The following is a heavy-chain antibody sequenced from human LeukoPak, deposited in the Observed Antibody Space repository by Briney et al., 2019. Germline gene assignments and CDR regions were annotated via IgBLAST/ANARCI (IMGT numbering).Heavy chain of an antibody. CDR2: IXXXGST. Sequence: SETLSLTCTVSGGSISSYYXXWXXXPXXXXXXXXXXIXXXGSTNYNPSLKSRVTMSVDTSKNQFSLKLSSVTAADTAVYYCARETYSTSNYYYYYGMDVWGQGTTVTVSS. J-gene: IGHJ6*02. D-gene: IGHD6-6*01. CDR1: GGSISSYY. CDR3: ARETYSTSNYYYYYGMDV. V-gene: IGHV4-4*07.